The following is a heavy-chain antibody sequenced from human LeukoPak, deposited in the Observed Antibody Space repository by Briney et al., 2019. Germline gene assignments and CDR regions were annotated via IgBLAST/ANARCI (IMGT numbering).Heavy chain of an antibody. D-gene: IGHD3-22*01. CDR1: GFTFNTYA. V-gene: IGHV3-23*01. J-gene: IGHJ4*02. CDR3: AKQQPYDSSGYSPS. Sequence: TGGSLRLSCAASGFTFNTYAMSWVRQAPGKGLEWVSAISGGGGTTHYTDSVKGRFTISRDNSMNTLSLQMNNLRAEDTAVYYCAKQQPYDSSGYSPSWGQGTLVTVSS. CDR2: ISGGGGTT.